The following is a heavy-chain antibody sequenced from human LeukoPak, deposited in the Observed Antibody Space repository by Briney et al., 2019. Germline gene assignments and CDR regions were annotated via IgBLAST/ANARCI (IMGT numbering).Heavy chain of an antibody. D-gene: IGHD1-14*01. CDR1: GGSISSSTYY. CDR3: ARVSTGRYYYYMDV. CDR2: IYYSGST. V-gene: IGHV4-39*07. Sequence: PSETLSLTCTVSGGSISSSTYYWGWIRQPPGKGLEWIGSIYYSGSTNYNPSLKSRVTMSVDTSKNQFSLKLSSVTAADTAVYYCARVSTGRYYYYMDVWGKGTTVTISS. J-gene: IGHJ6*03.